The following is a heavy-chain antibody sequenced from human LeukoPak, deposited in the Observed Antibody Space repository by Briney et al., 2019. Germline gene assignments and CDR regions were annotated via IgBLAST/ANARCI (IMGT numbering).Heavy chain of an antibody. V-gene: IGHV4-4*07. Sequence: SETLSLTCTVSGGSISSYYWSCIRQPAGKGLEWIGRIYTSGSTNYNPSLKSRVTMSVDTSKNQFSLKLSSVTAADTAVYYCAGGLYSYGPTYYYYYGMDVWGQGTTVTVSS. D-gene: IGHD5-18*01. CDR1: GGSISSYY. CDR2: IYTSGST. CDR3: AGGLYSYGPTYYYYYGMDV. J-gene: IGHJ6*02.